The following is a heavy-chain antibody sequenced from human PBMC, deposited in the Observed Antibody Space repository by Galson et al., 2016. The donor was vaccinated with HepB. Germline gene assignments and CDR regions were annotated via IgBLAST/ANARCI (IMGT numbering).Heavy chain of an antibody. CDR1: GDSVASRSAT. CDR3: ARGATQAAYFDC. V-gene: IGHV6-1*01. CDR2: TYYRSKWYN. J-gene: IGHJ4*02. Sequence: CAISGDSVASRSATWNWIRQSPSGGLEWLGRTYYRSKWYNDYAVAVKSRITISPDKSKNQFSPQLVSVTPEDTAVYYCARGATQAAYFDCWGQETLVTVSS. D-gene: IGHD5-12*01.